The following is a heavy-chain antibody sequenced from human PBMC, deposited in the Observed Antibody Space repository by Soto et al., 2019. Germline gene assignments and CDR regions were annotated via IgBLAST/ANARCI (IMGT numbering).Heavy chain of an antibody. J-gene: IGHJ4*02. CDR1: GDSMSKYY. CDR3: ARTVGAAYYFDF. Sequence: QVQLQESGPGLVKPSETLSLTCTVSGDSMSKYYWGWIRQPAGKGLEWIGRIYTSGSTNYNPSLKNRVNMSIDTSNNHFSLNLISVTAADAAVYYCARTVGAAYYFDFWVQGALVTVSS. V-gene: IGHV4-4*07. D-gene: IGHD6-25*01. CDR2: IYTSGST.